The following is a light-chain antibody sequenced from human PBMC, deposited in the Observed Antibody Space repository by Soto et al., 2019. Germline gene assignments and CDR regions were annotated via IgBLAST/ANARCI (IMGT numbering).Light chain of an antibody. Sequence: QSALTQPASVSGSPGQSITISCTGTSSDIGGYNYVSWYQQHPGNAPKLIIYDVTNRPSGVSNRFSGSKSGDTASLTISGLLAEDEADYYCSSYTSSTTLSIFGGGTKLTDL. V-gene: IGLV2-14*01. CDR3: SSYTSSTTLSI. CDR2: DVT. J-gene: IGLJ2*01. CDR1: SSDIGGYNY.